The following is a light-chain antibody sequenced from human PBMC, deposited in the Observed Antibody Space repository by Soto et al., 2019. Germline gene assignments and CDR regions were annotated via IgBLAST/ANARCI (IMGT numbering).Light chain of an antibody. CDR3: QQYDSYPRT. CDR2: AAS. V-gene: IGKV1-8*01. Sequence: AIGMTQSPSFLSVSPGERVTLSCRASQGISSYLAWYQQKPGKAPKLLIYAASTRHSGIPARFSGSGSGTDLTITISSLEPEDFEAYYCQQYDSYPRTFGQGTKVDIK. J-gene: IGKJ1*01. CDR1: QGISSY.